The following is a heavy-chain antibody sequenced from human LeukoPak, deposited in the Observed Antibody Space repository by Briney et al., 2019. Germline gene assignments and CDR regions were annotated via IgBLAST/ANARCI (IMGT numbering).Heavy chain of an antibody. V-gene: IGHV3-23*01. CDR1: GFTFSSYA. CDR3: AKDIGTMIVVVIVN. J-gene: IGHJ4*02. D-gene: IGHD3-22*01. CDR2: ISGSGVST. Sequence: PGGSLRLSCAASGFTFSSYAMSWVRQAPGKGLEWVSGISGSGVSTYYADSVKGRFTISRDNSKNTLYLQMNSLRAEDTAVYYCAKDIGTMIVVVIVNWGQGTLVTVSS.